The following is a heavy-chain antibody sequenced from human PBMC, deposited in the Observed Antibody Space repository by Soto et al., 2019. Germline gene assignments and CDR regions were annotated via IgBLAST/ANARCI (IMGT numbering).Heavy chain of an antibody. D-gene: IGHD3-16*01. CDR1: GWTFSSYP. Sequence: LPCSASGWTFSSYPIHRVRPAPGKGMVVVAVISYGGNNKFYGDSVKGRFTICRDNFKSALYLHMNSLRHEGSAVSYCAREGEAQYDGGQGTLVRVSS. J-gene: IGHJ4*02. CDR2: ISYGGNNK. V-gene: IGHV3-30-3*01. CDR3: AREGEAQYD.